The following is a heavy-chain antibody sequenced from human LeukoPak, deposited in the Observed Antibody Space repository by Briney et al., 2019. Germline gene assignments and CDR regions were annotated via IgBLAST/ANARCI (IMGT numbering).Heavy chain of an antibody. Sequence: PSETLSLTCTVSGASISSYYWSWIRQPAGKGLGWIGRFYTGGRTEYNPSPKSRVTLSVDTSKNQFSLQLKSVTAADTAVYYCARGAVDTAMIDYCGQGTLVTVSS. CDR2: FYTGGRT. D-gene: IGHD5-18*01. V-gene: IGHV4-4*07. CDR3: ARGAVDTAMIDY. CDR1: GASISSYY. J-gene: IGHJ4*02.